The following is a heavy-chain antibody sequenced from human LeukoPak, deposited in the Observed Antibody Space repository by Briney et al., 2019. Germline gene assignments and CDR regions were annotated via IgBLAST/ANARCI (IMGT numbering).Heavy chain of an antibody. J-gene: IGHJ6*02. CDR1: GYTFTSYG. V-gene: IGHV1-18*01. Sequence: ASVKVSCKASGYTFTSYGISRVRQAPGQGLEWMGWISAYNGNTNYAQKLQGRVTMTTDTSTSTAYMELRSLRSDDTAVYYCARDVLTMVRGVFYYYGMDVWGQGTTVTVSS. CDR3: ARDVLTMVRGVFYYYGMDV. D-gene: IGHD3-10*01. CDR2: ISAYNGNT.